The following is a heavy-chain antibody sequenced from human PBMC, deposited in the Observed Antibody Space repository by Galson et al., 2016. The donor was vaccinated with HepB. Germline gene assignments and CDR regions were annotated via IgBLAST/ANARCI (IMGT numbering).Heavy chain of an antibody. Sequence: SLRLSCAASGFTFSDYYMSWIRQAPGKGLDWISYISSISTYTNYADSVKGPFTISRDNAKNSLYLQMNSLRAEDTAVYYCAREFRTVGATALDYWGQGTPVTVSS. CDR3: AREFRTVGATALDY. V-gene: IGHV3-11*06. J-gene: IGHJ4*02. CDR2: ISSISTYT. CDR1: GFTFSDYY. D-gene: IGHD1-26*01.